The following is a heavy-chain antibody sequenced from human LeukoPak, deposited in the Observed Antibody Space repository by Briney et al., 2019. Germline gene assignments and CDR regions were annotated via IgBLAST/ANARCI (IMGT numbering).Heavy chain of an antibody. CDR2: IRYDGSNK. D-gene: IGHD3-3*01. V-gene: IGHV3-30*02. Sequence: GSLRLSCAASGFTFSSYGMHWVRQAPGKGLEWVAFIRYDGSNKYYADSVKGRFTISRDNSKNTLYLQMNSLRAEDTAVYYCAKDYSYDFWSGYYTGTWFDPWGQGTLVTVSS. CDR1: GFTFSSYG. J-gene: IGHJ5*02. CDR3: AKDYSYDFWSGYYTGTWFDP.